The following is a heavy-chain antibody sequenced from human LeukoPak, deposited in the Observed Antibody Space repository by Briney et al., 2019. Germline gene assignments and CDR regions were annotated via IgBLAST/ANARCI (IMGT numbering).Heavy chain of an antibody. J-gene: IGHJ6*03. Sequence: ASVKVSCKASGYTFTGYYFHWVRQAPGQGLEWMGWINPNTAGTNYAQKFLGGVTLTWDTSISTAYMELNRLTSDDTAVYYCAKYVINYYYYYMDVWGKGTTVTVSS. CDR2: INPNTAGT. CDR3: AKYVINYYYYYMDV. CDR1: GYTFTGYY. V-gene: IGHV1-2*02. D-gene: IGHD2/OR15-2a*01.